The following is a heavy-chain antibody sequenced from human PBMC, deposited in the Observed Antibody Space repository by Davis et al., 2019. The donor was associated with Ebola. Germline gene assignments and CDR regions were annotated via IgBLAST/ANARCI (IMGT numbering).Heavy chain of an antibody. CDR2: INAGNGNT. V-gene: IGHV1-3*01. CDR3: ARSVTTAGYFDY. Sequence: AASVKVSCKASGYTFTSYAMHWVRQAPGKRLEWMGWINAGNGNTKYSQKFQGRVTITRDTSASTAYMELSSLRSEDTAVYYCARSVTTAGYFDYWGQGTLVTVSS. CDR1: GYTFTSYA. D-gene: IGHD4-11*01. J-gene: IGHJ4*02.